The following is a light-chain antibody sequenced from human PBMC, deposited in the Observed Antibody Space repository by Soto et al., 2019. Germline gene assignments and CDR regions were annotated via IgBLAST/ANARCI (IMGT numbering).Light chain of an antibody. CDR1: QSVSSY. Sequence: EIVLTQSPATLSLSPGERATLSCRASQSVSSYLAWYQQKPGQAPRLLIYEASNRATGIPARFSGSGSGTDFTFTISSLEPEDFAVYYCQQRSNWPPTFGGGTKVEIK. CDR2: EAS. V-gene: IGKV3-11*01. CDR3: QQRSNWPPT. J-gene: IGKJ4*01.